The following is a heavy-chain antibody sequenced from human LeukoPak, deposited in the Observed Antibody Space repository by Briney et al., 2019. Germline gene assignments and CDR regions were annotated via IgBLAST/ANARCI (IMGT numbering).Heavy chain of an antibody. CDR2: IIPILGIA. J-gene: IGHJ4*02. V-gene: IGHV1-69*02. D-gene: IGHD2-2*01. CDR3: ASYQSSTNFDY. CDR1: GGTFSSYT. Sequence: SVKVSCKASGGTFSSYTISWERQAPGQGLEWMGRIIPILGIANYAQKFQGRVTITADKSTSTAYMELSSLRSEDTAVYYCASYQSSTNFDYWGQGTLVTVSS.